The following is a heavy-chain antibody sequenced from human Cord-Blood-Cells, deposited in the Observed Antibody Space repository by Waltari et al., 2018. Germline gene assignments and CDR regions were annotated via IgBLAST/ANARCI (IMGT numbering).Heavy chain of an antibody. V-gene: IGHV3-33*01. CDR1: GFTFSSYG. CDR3: ARDQGEDDFWSGYYDY. D-gene: IGHD3-3*01. Sequence: AASGFTFSSYGMHWVRQAPGKGLEGVAVVLYDGSNKYYADSVKGRFTISRDNSKNTLYLQMNSLRAEDTAVYYCARDQGEDDFWSGYYDYWGQGTLVTVSS. J-gene: IGHJ4*02. CDR2: VLYDGSNK.